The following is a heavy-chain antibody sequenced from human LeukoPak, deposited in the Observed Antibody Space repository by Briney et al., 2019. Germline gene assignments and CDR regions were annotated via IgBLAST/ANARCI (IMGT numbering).Heavy chain of an antibody. CDR3: ARREYDYVWGSYRYTWTYYFDY. J-gene: IGHJ4*02. V-gene: IGHV4-34*01. Sequence: ASETLSLTCAVYGGSFSGYYWSWILQPPGKGLEWIGEINHSGSTNYNPSLKSRVTISVDTSKNQFSLKLSSVTAADTAVYYCARREYDYVWGSYRYTWTYYFDYWGQGTLVTVSS. D-gene: IGHD3-16*02. CDR1: GGSFSGYY. CDR2: INHSGST.